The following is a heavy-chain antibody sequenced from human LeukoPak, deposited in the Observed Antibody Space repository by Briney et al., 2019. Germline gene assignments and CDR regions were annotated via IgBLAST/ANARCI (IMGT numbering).Heavy chain of an antibody. CDR3: ASRPADTTWYGVFDY. V-gene: IGHV4-59*11. Sequence: SETLSLTCSVSGPSINNHYWSWLRQPPGRRLECVGYIFNTGNTNYNPSLASRVTMSVDTSRAQFFLRLSPVTAADTAIYYCASRPADTTWYGVFDYWSQGTLVTVSS. CDR1: GPSINNHY. D-gene: IGHD3-10*01. J-gene: IGHJ4*02. CDR2: IFNTGNT.